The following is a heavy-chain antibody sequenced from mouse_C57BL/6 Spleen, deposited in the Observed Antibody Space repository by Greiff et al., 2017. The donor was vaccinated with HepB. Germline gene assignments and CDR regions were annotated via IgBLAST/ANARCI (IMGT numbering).Heavy chain of an antibody. CDR1: GFSLTSYA. CDR3: ARQNYYYGSSYDAMDY. D-gene: IGHD1-1*01. J-gene: IGHJ4*01. V-gene: IGHV2-9-1*01. CDR2: IWTGGGT. Sequence: VKVVESGPRLVAPSQSLSITCTVSGFSLTSYAISWVRQPPGKGLEWLGVIWTGGGTNYNSALKSRLSISKDNSKSQVFLKMNSLQTDDTARYYCARQNYYYGSSYDAMDYWGQGTSVTVSS.